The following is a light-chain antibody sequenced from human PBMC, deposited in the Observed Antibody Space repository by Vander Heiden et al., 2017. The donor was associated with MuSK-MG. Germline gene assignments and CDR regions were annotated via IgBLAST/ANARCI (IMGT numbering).Light chain of an antibody. CDR3: QQIYGTPPLT. V-gene: IGKV1-39*01. J-gene: IGKJ4*01. Sequence: DLHMTQSPSSLSASVGDILPIPCRSRQSISSYLNRYQPKPGKSPTLLIDAASSLQSGIPSRFSGSGFVTDFTHTISSPQPEDFASYCSQQIYGTPPLTCGGGTKVEIK. CDR1: QSISSY. CDR2: AAS.